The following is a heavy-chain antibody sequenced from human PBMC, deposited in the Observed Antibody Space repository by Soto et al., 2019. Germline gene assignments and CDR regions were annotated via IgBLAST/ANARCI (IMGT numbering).Heavy chain of an antibody. CDR2: INPNSGDT. CDR3: AKWGAIVAAGTRVYIYNAMDL. CDR1: GYTFTGYY. V-gene: IGHV1-2*02. D-gene: IGHD1-26*01. J-gene: IGHJ6*02. Sequence: ASVQVSCKASGYTFTGYYVHWVRQAPGQGLEWVGWINPNSGDTYLAQRFQGRVTMNRDTSIGTAYMELRGLTSDDTAEYYCAKWGAIVAAGTRVYIYNAMDLWVQGTTVTVSS.